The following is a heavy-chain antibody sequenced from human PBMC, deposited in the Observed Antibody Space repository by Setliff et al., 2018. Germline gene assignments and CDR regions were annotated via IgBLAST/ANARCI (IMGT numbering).Heavy chain of an antibody. Sequence: GASVKVSCKVSGYTLTELSMHWVQQAPGKGLEWMGGFDPEDGETIYAQKFQGRVTMTEDTSTDTAYMELSSLRSEDTAVYYCAPLTRRYGSGSYPFDYWGQGTLVTVSS. CDR2: FDPEDGET. V-gene: IGHV1-24*01. D-gene: IGHD3-10*01. J-gene: IGHJ4*02. CDR1: GYTLTELS. CDR3: APLTRRYGSGSYPFDY.